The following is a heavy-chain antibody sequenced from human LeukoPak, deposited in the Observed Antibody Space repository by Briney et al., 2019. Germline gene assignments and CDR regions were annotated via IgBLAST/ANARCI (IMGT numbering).Heavy chain of an antibody. CDR1: GGTFSSYA. V-gene: IGHV1-8*02. Sequence: ASVKVSCKASGGTFSSYAISWVRQATGLGLEWMGWMNPNSGNTGYAQKFQGRVTMTRNTSISTAYMELSSLRSEDTAVYYCASSPPGSYLDYWGQGTLVTVSS. CDR2: MNPNSGNT. J-gene: IGHJ4*02. D-gene: IGHD1-26*01. CDR3: ASSPPGSYLDY.